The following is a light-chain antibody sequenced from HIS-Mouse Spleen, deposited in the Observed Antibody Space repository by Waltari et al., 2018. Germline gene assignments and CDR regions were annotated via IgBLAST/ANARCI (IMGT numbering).Light chain of an antibody. CDR3: SSYTSSSTLVV. CDR1: SSDVGGYNY. CDR2: DVS. V-gene: IGLV2-14*03. Sequence: QSALTQPASVSGSPGQSITISCTGTSSDVGGYNYVSWYQQHPGKAPKLMIYDVSKRPSGVPNRFSGSKSGNTASLTISGLQAEDEADYYCSSYTSSSTLVVFGGGTKLTVL. J-gene: IGLJ2*01.